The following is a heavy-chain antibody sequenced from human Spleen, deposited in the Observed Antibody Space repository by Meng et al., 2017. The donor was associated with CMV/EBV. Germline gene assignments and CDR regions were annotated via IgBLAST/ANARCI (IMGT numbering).Heavy chain of an antibody. CDR2: ISYDGSIK. CDR1: RFSFSSFA. J-gene: IGHJ4*02. Sequence: SRFSFSSFAMHWVRQAPGKGLEWVAVISYDGSIKYYANSVKGRFTISRDNSKSTLYLQMNSLRPEDTAVYYCARDPYRGSSSGFSDYWGQGTLVTVSS. D-gene: IGHD6-6*01. V-gene: IGHV3-30-3*01. CDR3: ARDPYRGSSSGFSDY.